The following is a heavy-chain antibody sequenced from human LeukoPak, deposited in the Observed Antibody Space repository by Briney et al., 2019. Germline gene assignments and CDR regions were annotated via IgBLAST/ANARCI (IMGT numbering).Heavy chain of an antibody. V-gene: IGHV3-48*03. CDR3: ARGYVLLWFGELSYFDY. CDR1: GFTFSSYE. CDR2: ISSSGSTI. D-gene: IGHD3-10*01. J-gene: IGHJ4*02. Sequence: GGSLRLSCAASGFTFSSYEMNWVRQAPGKGLEWVSYISSSGSTIYYAYSVKGRFTISRDNAKNSLYLQMNSLRAEDTAVFYCARGYVLLWFGELSYFDYWGQGTLVTVSS.